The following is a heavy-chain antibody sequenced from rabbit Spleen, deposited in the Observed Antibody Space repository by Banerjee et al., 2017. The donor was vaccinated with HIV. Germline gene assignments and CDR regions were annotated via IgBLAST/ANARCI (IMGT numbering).Heavy chain of an antibody. V-gene: IGHV1S7*01. Sequence: QLEESAGGLVQPGGSLKLSCKASGFTLRTSHMTWVRQAPGKGLEWIGYIDPVFGITCYANWVNGRFSISRENAQNTVFLQMTSLTAADTATYFCARDGAGGSYFALWGQGTLVTVS. CDR2: IDPVFGIT. J-gene: IGHJ4*01. CDR3: ARDGAGGSYFAL. CDR1: GFTLRTSH. D-gene: IGHD8-1*01.